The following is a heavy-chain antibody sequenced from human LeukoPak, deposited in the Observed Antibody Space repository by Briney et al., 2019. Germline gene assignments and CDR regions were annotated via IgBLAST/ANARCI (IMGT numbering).Heavy chain of an antibody. J-gene: IGHJ4*02. CDR1: GFTFSSYA. CDR2: ISGSGGST. V-gene: IGHV3-23*01. CDR3: AKKRTYYDSWSGFAMDY. Sequence: PGGSLRLSCAASGFTFSSYAMSWVRQAPGKGLEWVSAISGSGGSTYYADSVKGRFTVSRDNSKNTLYLQMTSLGAEDTAVYYCAKKRTYYDSWSGFAMDYWGQGALVTVSS. D-gene: IGHD3-3*01.